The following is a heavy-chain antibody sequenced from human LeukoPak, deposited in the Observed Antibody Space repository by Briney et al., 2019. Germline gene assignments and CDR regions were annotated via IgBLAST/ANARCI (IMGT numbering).Heavy chain of an antibody. CDR3: ARVGYYYDSSGYYYSY. CDR1: GYTFTSYD. V-gene: IGHV1-8*01. D-gene: IGHD3-22*01. J-gene: IGHJ4*02. Sequence: ASVKVSCKASGYTFTSYDINWVRQATGQGLEWMGWMNPNSGNTGYAQKSQGRVTMTRNTSISTAYMELSSLRSEDTAVYYCARVGYYYDSSGYYYSYWGQGTLVTVSS. CDR2: MNPNSGNT.